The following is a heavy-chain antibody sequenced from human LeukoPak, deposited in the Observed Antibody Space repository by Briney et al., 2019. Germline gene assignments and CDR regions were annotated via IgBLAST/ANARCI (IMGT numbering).Heavy chain of an antibody. CDR1: GGTFSSYA. CDR2: INPNSGGT. D-gene: IGHD1-26*01. CDR3: ARISRVGATGHYYYYMDV. Sequence: ASVKVSCKASGGTFSSYAISWVRQAPGQGLEWMGWINPNSGGTNYAQKFQGRVTMTRDTSISTAYMELSRLRSDDTAVYYCARISRVGATGHYYYYMDVWGKGTTVTVSS. V-gene: IGHV1-2*02. J-gene: IGHJ6*03.